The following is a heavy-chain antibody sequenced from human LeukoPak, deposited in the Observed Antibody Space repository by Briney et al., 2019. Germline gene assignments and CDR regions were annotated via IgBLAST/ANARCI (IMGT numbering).Heavy chain of an antibody. Sequence: ASVKVSCKASGYTFTSYDIRWVRQAPGQGLEWMGWISAYNGDTNYAQKLQGRVTMTTDTSTSTAYMELRSLTSDDTAVYYCPRDTQVHGYNLGSIDNWGQGTLVTVSS. CDR2: ISAYNGDT. CDR3: PRDTQVHGYNLGSIDN. J-gene: IGHJ4*02. D-gene: IGHD5-24*01. CDR1: GYTFTSYD. V-gene: IGHV1-18*04.